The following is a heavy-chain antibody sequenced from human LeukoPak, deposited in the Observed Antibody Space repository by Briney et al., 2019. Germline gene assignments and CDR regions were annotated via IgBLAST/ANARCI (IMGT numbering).Heavy chain of an antibody. Sequence: PGGSLRLSCAASGFNFSAYGLHWVRQAPGKGLEWVAVISSDGSHKYYVDSVKGRFPISRDNSKYTVFLQMNSLREDDTAVYYCAKDCDWDWYFDFWGRGTLVTVSS. D-gene: IGHD2-21*02. CDR3: AKDCDWDWYFDF. CDR1: GFNFSAYG. V-gene: IGHV3-30*18. CDR2: ISSDGSHK. J-gene: IGHJ2*01.